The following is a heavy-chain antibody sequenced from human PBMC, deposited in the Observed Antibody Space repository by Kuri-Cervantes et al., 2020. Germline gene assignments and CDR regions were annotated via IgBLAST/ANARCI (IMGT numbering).Heavy chain of an antibody. CDR3: AKVRRVNYYFDY. Sequence: GGSLKIPCAASGFTFSSYAMHWVRQAPGKGLEWVAVISYDGSNKYYADSVKGRFTISRDNSKNTLYLQMSSLRAEGTAVYYCAKVRRVNYYFDYWGQGTLVTVSS. J-gene: IGHJ4*02. CDR2: ISYDGSNK. V-gene: IGHV3-30*07. D-gene: IGHD1-20*01. CDR1: GFTFSSYA.